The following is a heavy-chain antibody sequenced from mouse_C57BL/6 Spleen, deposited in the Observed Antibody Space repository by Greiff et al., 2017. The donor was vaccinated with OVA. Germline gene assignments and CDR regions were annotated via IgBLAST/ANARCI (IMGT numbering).Heavy chain of an antibody. CDR1: GFTFSSYA. CDR2: ISDGGSYT. J-gene: IGHJ1*03. Sequence: KLEESGGGLVKPGGSLKLSCAASGFTFSSYAMSWVRQTPEKRLEWVATISDGGSYTYYPDNVKGRFTISRDNAKNNLYLQMSHLKSEDTAMYYCARDYYGSSYGYFDVWGTGTTVTVSS. CDR3: ARDYYGSSYGYFDV. D-gene: IGHD1-1*01. V-gene: IGHV5-4*01.